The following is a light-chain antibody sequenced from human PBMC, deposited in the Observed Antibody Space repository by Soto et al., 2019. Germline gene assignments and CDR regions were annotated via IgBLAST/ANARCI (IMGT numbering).Light chain of an antibody. J-gene: IGKJ1*01. CDR2: GAS. CDR3: QQYNNWPPWT. CDR1: QSVRSN. V-gene: IGKV3-15*01. Sequence: EVVMTQSPATLSVSPGERATLSCRASQSVRSNLAWYQQKPGQAPRLLIYGASTRATGIPARFSGSVSGTKFTLTISSLQSEDFAVYYCQQYNNWPPWTFGQGTKVEIK.